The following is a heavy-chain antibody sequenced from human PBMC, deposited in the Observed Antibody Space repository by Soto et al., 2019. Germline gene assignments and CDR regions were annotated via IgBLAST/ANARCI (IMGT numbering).Heavy chain of an antibody. J-gene: IGHJ4*02. CDR3: ARAVLYSGSYYNVYYFDY. Sequence: TSETQSLTCTVSGGSISSHYGSWIRQPPGKGLEWIGYIYYSGSTNYNPSLKSRVTISVDTSKNQFSLKLSSVTAADTAVYYCARAVLYSGSYYNVYYFDYWGQGTLVTVSS. V-gene: IGHV4-59*08. CDR2: IYYSGST. CDR1: GGSISSHY. D-gene: IGHD3-10*01.